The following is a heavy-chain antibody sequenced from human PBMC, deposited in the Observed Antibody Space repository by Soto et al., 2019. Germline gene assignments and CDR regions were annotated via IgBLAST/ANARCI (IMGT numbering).Heavy chain of an antibody. CDR3: GKDGAVSDYTYLDY. J-gene: IGHJ4*02. CDR2: ISWDGRST. V-gene: IGHV3-43*01. Sequence: PGGSLRLSCAASGFTFDDYSMHWVRQAPGKGLEWVSLISWDGRSTYYADSVEGRFTISRDNSKNSLYLQMNSLTTEDTAFYYCGKDGAVSDYTYLDYWGQGALGTVSS. CDR1: GFTFDDYS. D-gene: IGHD4-17*01.